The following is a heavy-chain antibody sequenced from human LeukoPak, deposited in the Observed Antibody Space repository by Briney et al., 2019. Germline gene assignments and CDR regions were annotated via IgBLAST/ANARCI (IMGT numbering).Heavy chain of an antibody. V-gene: IGHV4-39*01. CDR1: GGSISSKSYY. D-gene: IGHD3-9*01. Sequence: PSETLSLTCTVSGGSISSKSYYWGWIRPSPGKGLELIGSIYDSGSTYYNPSLKSRVTISVDTSKNQFSLKLSSVTAANTALYYCARGYYDVLTVHPKNFDYWDQGILVTVSS. CDR2: IYDSGST. J-gene: IGHJ4*02. CDR3: ARGYYDVLTVHPKNFDY.